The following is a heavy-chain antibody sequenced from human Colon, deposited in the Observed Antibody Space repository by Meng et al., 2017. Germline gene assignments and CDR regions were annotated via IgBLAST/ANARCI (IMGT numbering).Heavy chain of an antibody. V-gene: IGHV4-34*01. CDR1: GGSFSDYY. Sequence: QVHPRQWCAGLLKPSETLSLTCAVYGGSFSDYYLTWIRQPPGKGLEWVGEIHPSGSTYYSPSLQSRVTITLDTSKNQFSLTLSSMTAADTAVYYCARGVDWAKSGNFWDQGTLVTVSS. CDR3: ARGVDWAKSGNF. J-gene: IGHJ4*02. D-gene: IGHD3-9*01. CDR2: IHPSGST.